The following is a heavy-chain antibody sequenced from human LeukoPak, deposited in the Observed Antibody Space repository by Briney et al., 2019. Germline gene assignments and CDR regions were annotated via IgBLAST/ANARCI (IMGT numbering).Heavy chain of an antibody. D-gene: IGHD3-3*02. J-gene: IGHJ3*02. Sequence: GGSLRLSCAASGFTFSSYWMSWVRQAPGKGLEWVSAISGSGGSTYYADSVKGRFAISRDNSKNTLYLQMNSLRAEDTAVYYCAKGTHFPNAFDIWGQGTMVTVSS. CDR1: GFTFSSYW. CDR2: ISGSGGST. V-gene: IGHV3-23*01. CDR3: AKGTHFPNAFDI.